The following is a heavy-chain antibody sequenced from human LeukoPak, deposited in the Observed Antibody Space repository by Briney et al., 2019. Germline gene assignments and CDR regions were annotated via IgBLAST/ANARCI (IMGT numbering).Heavy chain of an antibody. V-gene: IGHV4-38-2*02. Sequence: PSETLSLTCSVSGYSISSGYYWGWIRQPPGEGLEWIGNALHGGNTFYNPSLKSRVAISLDTSRNQLSMRLSFVTAADTDVYYCAMITVTTGVASWGQGTLVTVSS. CDR3: AMITVTTGVAS. D-gene: IGHD4-17*01. CDR2: ALHGGNT. J-gene: IGHJ4*02. CDR1: GYSISSGYY.